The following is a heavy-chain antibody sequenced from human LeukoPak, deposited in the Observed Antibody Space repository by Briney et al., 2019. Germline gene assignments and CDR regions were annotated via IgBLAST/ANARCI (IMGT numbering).Heavy chain of an antibody. D-gene: IGHD6-6*01. CDR3: AREASKYSRSSFDY. Sequence: SETLSLTCTVFGGSVSNYYWSWVRQPPGKGLEWIGYIYYSGSTNYNPSLKSRVTISVDTSKNQFSLKLGSVTAADTALYYCAREASKYSRSSFDYWGQGTLVTVSS. J-gene: IGHJ4*02. CDR1: GGSVSNYY. V-gene: IGHV4-59*02. CDR2: IYYSGST.